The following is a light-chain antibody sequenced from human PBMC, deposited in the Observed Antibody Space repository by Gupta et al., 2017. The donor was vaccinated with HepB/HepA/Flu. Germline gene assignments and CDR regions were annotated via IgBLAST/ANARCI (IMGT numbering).Light chain of an antibody. J-gene: IGKJ2*02. V-gene: IGKV1-9*01. CDR1: QGISSY. CDR2: AAS. CDR3: QQRNSSPGI. Sequence: DIQLTQSPSFLSASVGDRVTITCRASQGISSYLAWYQQKPGKAPKLLIYAASTLKSGVPSRFSGSGSGTEFTLTISSRQPEDFATYYCQQRNSSPGIFGQGTKLEIK.